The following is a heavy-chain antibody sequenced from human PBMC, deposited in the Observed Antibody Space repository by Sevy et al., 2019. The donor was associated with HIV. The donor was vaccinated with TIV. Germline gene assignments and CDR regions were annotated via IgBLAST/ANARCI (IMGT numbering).Heavy chain of an antibody. V-gene: IGHV3-30*03. J-gene: IGHJ6*02. Sequence: GGSLRLSCAASGFTFRTYGMHWVHQAPGKGLEWVTVISYHGSDKYYADSVKGRFTVSRDNSQNTLFLQMNSLRPEDTAVYYCARDMAVIYYYYGMDVWGQGTTVTVSS. CDR1: GFTFRTYG. CDR2: ISYHGSDK. CDR3: ARDMAVIYYYYGMDV. D-gene: IGHD6-19*01.